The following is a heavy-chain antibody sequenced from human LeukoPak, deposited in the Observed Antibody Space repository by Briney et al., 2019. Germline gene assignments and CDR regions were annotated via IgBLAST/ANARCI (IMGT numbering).Heavy chain of an antibody. CDR1: GGSISGYY. V-gene: IGHV4-59*01. CDR2: IYYSGST. Sequence: SETLSLTCTVSGGSISGYYWSWIRQPPGKGLEWIGYIYYSGSTTYNPSLKSRVTLSVDTSKNQFSLKLSSVTAADTAVYYCAREGYSSGWYRFDPWGQGTLVTVSS. J-gene: IGHJ5*02. D-gene: IGHD6-19*01. CDR3: AREGYSSGWYRFDP.